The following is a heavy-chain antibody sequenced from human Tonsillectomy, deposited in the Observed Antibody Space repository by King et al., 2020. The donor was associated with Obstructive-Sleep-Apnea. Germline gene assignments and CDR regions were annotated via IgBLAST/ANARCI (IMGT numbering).Heavy chain of an antibody. CDR3: AKDARYCSSTSCSFRFDY. CDR1: GFTFSSYA. Sequence: VQLVESGGGLVQPGGSLRLSFAASGFTFSSYAMSWVRQAPGKGLEWVSAISGSCGRTFYADSVKGRFTISRDNSKNTLYLQMNSLRAEDTAVYYCAKDARYCSSTSCSFRFDYWGQGTLVTVSS. J-gene: IGHJ4*02. V-gene: IGHV3-23*04. D-gene: IGHD2-2*01. CDR2: ISGSCGRT.